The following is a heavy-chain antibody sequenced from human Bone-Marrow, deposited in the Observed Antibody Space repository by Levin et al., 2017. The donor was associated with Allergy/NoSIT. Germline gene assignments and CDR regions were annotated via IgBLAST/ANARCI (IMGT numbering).Heavy chain of an antibody. CDR1: GYTFTGYY. J-gene: IGHJ4*02. D-gene: IGHD3-9*01. CDR2: INPNSGGT. Sequence: GESLKISCKASGYTFTGYYMHWVRQAPGQGLEWMGWINPNSGGTNYAQKFQGRVTMTRDTSISTAYMELSRLRSDDTAVYYCARSEAPQDPVLRYVDGLLCGDYWGQGTLVTVSS. V-gene: IGHV1-2*02. CDR3: ARSEAPQDPVLRYVDGLLCGDY.